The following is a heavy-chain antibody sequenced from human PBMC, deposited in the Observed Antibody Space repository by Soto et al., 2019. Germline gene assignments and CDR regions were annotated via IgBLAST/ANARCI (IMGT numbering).Heavy chain of an antibody. CDR3: ARGWGYCSGGSCYYGGDWFDP. CDR1: GYTFTSYE. CDR2: MNPNSGNT. D-gene: IGHD2-15*01. J-gene: IGHJ5*02. Sequence: ASVKVSCKASGYTFTSYEINWVRQATGQGLEWMGWMNPNSGNTGYAQKFQGRVTMTRNTSISTAYMELSSLRSEDTAVYYCARGWGYCSGGSCYYGGDWFDPWGQGTLVTVSS. V-gene: IGHV1-8*01.